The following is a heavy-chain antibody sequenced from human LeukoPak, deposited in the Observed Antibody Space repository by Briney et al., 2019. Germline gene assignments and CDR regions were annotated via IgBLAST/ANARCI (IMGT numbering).Heavy chain of an antibody. CDR3: ARDRLEGGETFDS. CDR2: ITGSSSYI. J-gene: IGHJ4*02. Sequence: GGSLRLSCAASGFSFRSYSMDWVRQAPGKGLEWVSSITGSSSYISYADSAKGRFTISRDNAENSLFLQMNSLRPEDTAVYFYARDRLEGGETFDSWGQGTLVTVSS. CDR1: GFSFRSYS. D-gene: IGHD1-1*01. V-gene: IGHV3-21*01.